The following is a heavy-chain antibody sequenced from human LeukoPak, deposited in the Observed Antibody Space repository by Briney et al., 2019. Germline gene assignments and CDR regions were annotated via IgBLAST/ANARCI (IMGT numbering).Heavy chain of an antibody. V-gene: IGHV3-53*01. Sequence: GGSLRLSCAASGFTDYMTWVRQAPGKGLEWVSVIYSGGSTYYAASVKGRFSVSRDNSKNTVYLQMNSLRAEDTAVYYCAGVSFSSGWYRDYWGQGTLVTVPS. CDR1: GFTDY. CDR2: IYSGGST. CDR3: AGVSFSSGWYRDY. D-gene: IGHD6-19*01. J-gene: IGHJ4*02.